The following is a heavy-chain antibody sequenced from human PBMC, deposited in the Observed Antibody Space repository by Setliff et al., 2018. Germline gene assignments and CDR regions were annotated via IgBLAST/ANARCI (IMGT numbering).Heavy chain of an antibody. D-gene: IGHD6-13*01. CDR3: ARLRASSSWWEGPFDV. Sequence: GESLRLSCAASGFTFDTYTMNWVRQAPGRGLEWVSSISSGSTYKFYADSLKGRVTISRDNGQNSLYLQLDSLRVEDTAMYYCARLRASSSWWEGPFDVWGQGTVVTV. CDR2: ISSGSTYK. CDR1: GFTFDTYT. J-gene: IGHJ3*01. V-gene: IGHV3-21*01.